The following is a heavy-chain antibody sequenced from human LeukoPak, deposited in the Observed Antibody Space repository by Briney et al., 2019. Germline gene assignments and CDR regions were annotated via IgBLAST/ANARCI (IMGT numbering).Heavy chain of an antibody. CDR1: GFTFSSYA. D-gene: IGHD6-19*01. CDR2: ISGSGGST. Sequence: GASLRLSCAASGFTFSSYAKSWVRQAPGKGLEWVSAISGSGGSTYYADSAKGRFTISRDNSKNTLYLQMNSLRAEDTAVYYCAKDQVQWLVGWFDPWGQGTLVTVSS. J-gene: IGHJ5*02. CDR3: AKDQVQWLVGWFDP. V-gene: IGHV3-23*01.